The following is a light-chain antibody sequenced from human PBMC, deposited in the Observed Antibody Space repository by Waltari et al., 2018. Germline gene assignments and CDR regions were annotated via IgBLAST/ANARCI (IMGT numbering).Light chain of an antibody. V-gene: IGLV1-40*01. CDR3: QSYDNNLSVV. CDR1: SSDIGAGYD. J-gene: IGLJ2*01. CDR2: GNS. Sequence: QSVLTQPPSVSGAPGQRVTISCTGSSSDIGAGYDVHWYQQLPGTAPKLLIYGNSNRPSGVPDRFSGPKSGTSASLAITGLQAEDEADDYCQSYDNNLSVVFGGGTKLTVL.